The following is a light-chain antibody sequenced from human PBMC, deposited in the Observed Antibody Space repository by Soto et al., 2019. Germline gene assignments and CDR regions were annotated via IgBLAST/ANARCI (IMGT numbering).Light chain of an antibody. V-gene: IGLV2-11*01. CDR1: SSDVGGYNY. J-gene: IGLJ1*01. Sequence: VLTQPRSVSGSPGQSVTISCTGTSSDVGGYNYVSWYQQNPGKAPKLMIYDVSKRPSGVPDRFSGSRSGNTASLTISGLQAEDEADYYCCSYAGRYTYVFGTGTKVTVL. CDR3: CSYAGRYTYV. CDR2: DVS.